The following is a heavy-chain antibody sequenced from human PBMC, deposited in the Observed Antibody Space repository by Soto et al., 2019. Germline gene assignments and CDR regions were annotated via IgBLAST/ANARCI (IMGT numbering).Heavy chain of an antibody. CDR1: GFTFSSYS. CDR3: ARDLASSPENWFDP. V-gene: IGHV3-48*02. CDR2: ISSSSTI. D-gene: IGHD6-13*01. J-gene: IGHJ5*02. Sequence: GGSLRLSCAASGFTFSSYSMNWVRQAPGKGLEWVSYISSSSTIYYADSVKGRFTISRDNAKNSLYLQMNSLRDEDTAVYYCARDLASSPENWFDPWGQGTLVTVSS.